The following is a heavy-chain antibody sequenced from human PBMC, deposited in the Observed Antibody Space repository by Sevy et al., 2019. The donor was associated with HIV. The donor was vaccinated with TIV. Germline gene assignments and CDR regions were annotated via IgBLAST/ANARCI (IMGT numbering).Heavy chain of an antibody. J-gene: IGHJ5*01. Sequence: SETLSITCTVSRGYIISGAFHCNWIRQSAGKGLEWIGRIFSSGTTDYNRSLRGRATISLDTSRNQFSLVLQSVTAADTASYYCVAENRQFFSFDSWGQGIQVTVSS. V-gene: IGHV4-61*02. CDR1: RGYIISGAFH. CDR2: IFSSGTT. CDR3: VAENRQFFSFDS.